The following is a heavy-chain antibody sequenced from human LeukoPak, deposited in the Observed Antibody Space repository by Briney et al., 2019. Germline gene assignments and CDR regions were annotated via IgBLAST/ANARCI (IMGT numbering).Heavy chain of an antibody. CDR1: GYSFSDYY. Sequence: ASVKVSCKASGYSFSDYYIHWVRQAPGQGLEWMGWITPKSGGTNYGQRFQGRVTMTRDTSIRTVYMELSSLTSDDTAVYYCARWAPHDYGDYGFDYWGQGTLVTVSS. CDR2: ITPKSGGT. J-gene: IGHJ4*02. D-gene: IGHD4-17*01. V-gene: IGHV1-2*02. CDR3: ARWAPHDYGDYGFDY.